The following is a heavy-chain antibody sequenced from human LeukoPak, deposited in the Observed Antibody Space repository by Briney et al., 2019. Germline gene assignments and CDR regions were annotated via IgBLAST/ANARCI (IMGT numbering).Heavy chain of an antibody. CDR1: GFTFGDYA. V-gene: IGHV3-49*04. CDR2: IRSKAYGGTT. CDR3: TRGGYYYGSGSSNN. D-gene: IGHD3-10*01. Sequence: GGSLRLSCTASGFTFGDYAMSWVRQAPGKGPEWVGFIRSKAYGGTTEYAASVKGRFTISRDDSKSIAYLQMNSLKTEDTAVYYCTRGGYYYGSGSSNNWGQGTLVTVSS. J-gene: IGHJ4*02.